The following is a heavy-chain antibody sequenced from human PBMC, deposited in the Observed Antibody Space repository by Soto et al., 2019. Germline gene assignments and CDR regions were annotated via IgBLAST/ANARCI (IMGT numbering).Heavy chain of an antibody. CDR3: VRGGWNPDYYGMDV. CDR2: IDPSDSYT. D-gene: IGHD6-19*01. J-gene: IGHJ6*02. Sequence: ESLKISCKGSGYSFTSYWISWVRQMPGKGLEWMGRIDPSDSYTNYSPSFQGHVTISADKSISTAYLQWSSLKASDTAMYYCVRGGWNPDYYGMDVWGQGTTVTVSS. V-gene: IGHV5-10-1*01. CDR1: GYSFTSYW.